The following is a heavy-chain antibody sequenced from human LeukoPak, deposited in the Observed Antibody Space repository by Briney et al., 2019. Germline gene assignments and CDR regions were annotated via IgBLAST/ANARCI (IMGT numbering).Heavy chain of an antibody. D-gene: IGHD4-17*01. Sequence: PGGSLRLSCAASGFTVSSNYMSWVRQAPGKGLEWVSVIYSGGSTYYADSVKGRFTISGGNSKNTLYLQMNSLRAEDTAVYYCARVKDYGDYGFDYWGQGTLVTVSS. CDR3: ARVKDYGDYGFDY. J-gene: IGHJ4*02. V-gene: IGHV3-53*01. CDR1: GFTVSSNY. CDR2: IYSGGST.